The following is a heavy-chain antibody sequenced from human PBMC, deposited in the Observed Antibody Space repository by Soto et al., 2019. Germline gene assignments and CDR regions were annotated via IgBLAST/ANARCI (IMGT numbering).Heavy chain of an antibody. J-gene: IGHJ6*02. CDR2: IGYDGRNK. Sequence: QVQLVESGGGVVQPGRSLRRSCAACGFTFSSYGMHWVRQAPGKGLVGGAVIGYDGRNKWYADSVKGRFTISRDNSKNTLHLQMNSLRAEDTAVYSCARDRGYSGYDSPRYYYGMDVWGQGTTVTVSS. V-gene: IGHV3-33*01. CDR3: ARDRGYSGYDSPRYYYGMDV. D-gene: IGHD5-12*01. CDR1: GFTFSSYG.